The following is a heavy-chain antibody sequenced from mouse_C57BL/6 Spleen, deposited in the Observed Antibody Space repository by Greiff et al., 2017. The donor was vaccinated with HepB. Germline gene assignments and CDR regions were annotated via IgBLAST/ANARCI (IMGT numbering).Heavy chain of an antibody. Sequence: VQLQQPGAELVRPGTSVKLSCKASGYTFTSYWMHWVKQRPGQGLEWIGVIDPSDSYTNYNQKFKSKATLTVDTSSSTAYMQLSSLTSEDSAVYYCARITTVVARAYWGQGTLVTVSA. CDR3: ARITTVVARAY. V-gene: IGHV1-59*01. CDR1: GYTFTSYW. D-gene: IGHD1-1*01. CDR2: IDPSDSYT. J-gene: IGHJ3*01.